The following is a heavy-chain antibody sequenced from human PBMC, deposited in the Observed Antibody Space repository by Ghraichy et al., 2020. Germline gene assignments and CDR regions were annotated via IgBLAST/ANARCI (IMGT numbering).Heavy chain of an antibody. Sequence: SETLSLTCTVSGGSIRSYYWSWVRQPAGKGLEWIGRIYSSGSTNDNPSLKSRVTMSVDTSKNQFSLKLTSVTAADTAVYYCARDRFVVAGIGDAFDIWGQRTLVAISA. V-gene: IGHV4-4*07. CDR1: GGSIRSYY. J-gene: IGHJ3*02. D-gene: IGHD2-15*01. CDR2: IYSSGST. CDR3: ARDRFVVAGIGDAFDI.